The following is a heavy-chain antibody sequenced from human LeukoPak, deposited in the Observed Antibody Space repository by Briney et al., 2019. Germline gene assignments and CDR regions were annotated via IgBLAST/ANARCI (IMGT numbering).Heavy chain of an antibody. CDR2: ISSSSYI. J-gene: IGHJ4*02. Sequence: GGSLRLSCAASGFTFSSYSMNWVRQAPGKGLEWVSSISSSSYIYYADSVKGRFTISRDNAKNSLYLQMNSLRAEDTAVYYCARDGLGGATSDYWGQGTLVTVSP. D-gene: IGHD1-26*01. CDR3: ARDGLGGATSDY. V-gene: IGHV3-21*01. CDR1: GFTFSSYS.